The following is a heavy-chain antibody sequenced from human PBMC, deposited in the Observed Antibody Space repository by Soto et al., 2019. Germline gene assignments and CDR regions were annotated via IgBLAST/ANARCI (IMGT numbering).Heavy chain of an antibody. J-gene: IGHJ4*02. D-gene: IGHD4-17*01. CDR2: MNPNSGNT. V-gene: IGHV1-8*01. CDR1: GYTFTSYD. Sequence: QVQLVQSGAEVKKPGASVKVSSKASGYTFTSYDINWVRQATGQGLEWMGWMNPNSGNTGYAQKFQGRVTMTRNTSISTGYMELSSLTAGDTAVYYCARTLYGDNVDYWGQETLVSVSS. CDR3: ARTLYGDNVDY.